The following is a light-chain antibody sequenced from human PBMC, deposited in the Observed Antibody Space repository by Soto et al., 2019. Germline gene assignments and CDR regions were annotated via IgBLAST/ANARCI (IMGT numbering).Light chain of an antibody. CDR2: GAS. Sequence: EIVMTQSPATLSVSPGERATLSCRASQSVSNNLAWYQQKPGQAPRLLIYGASTRATGIPARFNGSGSGTEFTLTISSLQSEDFAVYYCQQYNSWPLTFGGGTKVAIK. V-gene: IGKV3-15*01. CDR1: QSVSNN. J-gene: IGKJ4*01. CDR3: QQYNSWPLT.